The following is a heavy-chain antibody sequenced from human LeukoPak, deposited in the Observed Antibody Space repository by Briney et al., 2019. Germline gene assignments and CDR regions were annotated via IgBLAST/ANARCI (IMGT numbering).Heavy chain of an antibody. V-gene: IGHV3-30*18. CDR2: ISYDGSNK. Sequence: PGGSLRLSCAASGFTFSSYGMHWVRQAPGKGLEWVAVISYDGSNKYYADSVKGRFTISRDNSKSTLYLQMNSLRAEDTAVYYCAKAMVRGVIRGRYFDYWGQGTLVTVSS. CDR1: GFTFSSYG. D-gene: IGHD3-10*01. CDR3: AKAMVRGVIRGRYFDY. J-gene: IGHJ4*02.